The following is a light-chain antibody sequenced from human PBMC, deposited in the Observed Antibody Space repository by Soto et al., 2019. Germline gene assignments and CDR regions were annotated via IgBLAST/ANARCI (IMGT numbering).Light chain of an antibody. Sequence: IVVTQSPDSLSVALGETATITFISGQMRLSTSTRKTYLAWYQQRVGQPPKLLIYWTSTRQPGVPARFSGRGSGTDFTLTIIDLQAEDVAVYFCQQYHSFPWTFGQGTKVDIK. CDR2: WTS. V-gene: IGKV4-1*01. J-gene: IGKJ1*01. CDR3: QQYHSFPWT. CDR1: QMRLSTSTRKTY.